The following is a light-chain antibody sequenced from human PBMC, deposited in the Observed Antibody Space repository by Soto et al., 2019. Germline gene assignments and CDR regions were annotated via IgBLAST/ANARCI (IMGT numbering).Light chain of an antibody. CDR2: GSS. Sequence: QSVLTQPPSVSGAPGQRVTISCTGSSSNIGAGYDVHWYQHLPGTAPKLLIYGSSNRPSGVPDRFSGSKSGTSASLAITELQAEDEADYYGQSYDSSLSGWVFGGGTKLTVL. J-gene: IGLJ3*02. CDR1: SSNIGAGYD. CDR3: QSYDSSLSGWV. V-gene: IGLV1-40*01.